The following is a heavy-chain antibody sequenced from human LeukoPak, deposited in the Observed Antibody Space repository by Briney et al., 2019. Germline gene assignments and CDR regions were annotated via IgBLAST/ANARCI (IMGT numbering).Heavy chain of an antibody. CDR2: ISFNGGSQ. V-gene: IGHV3-23*01. D-gene: IGHD4-23*01. CDR1: GLTFSNYS. CDR3: AKADGGPGLYYFDD. J-gene: IGHJ4*02. Sequence: PGGSLRLSCAASGLTFSNYSMRWVRQAPGKGLKWVSAISFNGGSQYYADSVKGRFTISRDNSKNTLYLQMTSLRAEDTAVYFCAKADGGPGLYYFDDRGQGTVVTVSS.